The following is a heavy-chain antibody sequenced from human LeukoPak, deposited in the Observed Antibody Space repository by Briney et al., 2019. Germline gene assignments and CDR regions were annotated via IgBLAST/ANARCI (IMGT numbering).Heavy chain of an antibody. D-gene: IGHD2-15*01. V-gene: IGHV1-69*04. CDR2: IIPILGIA. CDR1: GGTFSSCA. CDR3: ARLVYCSGGSCYSPGAFDI. J-gene: IGHJ3*02. Sequence: SVKVSCKASGGTFSSCAISWARQAPGQGLEWMGRIIPILGIANYAQKFQGRVTITADKSTSTAYMELSSLRSEDTAVYYCARLVYCSGGSCYSPGAFDIWGQGTMVTVSS.